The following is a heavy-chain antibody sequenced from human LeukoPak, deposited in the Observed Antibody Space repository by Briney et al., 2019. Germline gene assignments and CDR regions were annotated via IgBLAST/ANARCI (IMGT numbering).Heavy chain of an antibody. J-gene: IGHJ4*02. Sequence: ASVKVSCKVSGYTLTELSMHWVRQAPGKGLEWMGGFDPEDGETIYAQKFQGRVTMTEDTSTGTAYMELSSLRSEDTAVYYCATGAESASGSYSVFDYWGQGTLVTVSS. CDR1: GYTLTELS. CDR2: FDPEDGET. D-gene: IGHD1-26*01. V-gene: IGHV1-24*01. CDR3: ATGAESASGSYSVFDY.